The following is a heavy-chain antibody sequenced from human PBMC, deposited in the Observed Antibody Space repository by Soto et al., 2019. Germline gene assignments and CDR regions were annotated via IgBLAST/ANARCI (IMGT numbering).Heavy chain of an antibody. CDR2: IIPIFGTA. CDR3: AREGYGGPRTNWFDP. D-gene: IGHD4-17*01. CDR1: GGTFSSYA. J-gene: IGHJ5*02. Sequence: QVQLVQSGAEVKKPGSSVKVSCKASGGTFSSYAISWVRQAPGQGLEWMGGIIPIFGTANYAQKFQGRVTITADESTSTAYMAVSSLRSEDTAVYYCAREGYGGPRTNWFDPWGQGTLVTVSS. V-gene: IGHV1-69*12.